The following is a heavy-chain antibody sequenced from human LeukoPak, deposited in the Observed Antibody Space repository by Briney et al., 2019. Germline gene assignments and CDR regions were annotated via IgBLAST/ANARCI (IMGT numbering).Heavy chain of an antibody. V-gene: IGHV4-39*07. CDR2: IYYSGST. D-gene: IGHD5-24*01. CDR3: ARGAWDGYNPVGDNWFDP. J-gene: IGHJ5*02. CDR1: GGSISSSSYY. Sequence: PSETLSLTCTVSGGSISSSSYYWGWIRQPPGKGLEWIGSIYYSGSTYYNPSLKSRVTISVDTSKNQFSLKLSSVTAADTAVYYCARGAWDGYNPVGDNWFDPWGQGTLVTVSS.